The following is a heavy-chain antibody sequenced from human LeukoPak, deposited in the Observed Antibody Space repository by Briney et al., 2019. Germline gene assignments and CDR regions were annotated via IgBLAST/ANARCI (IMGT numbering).Heavy chain of an antibody. CDR3: ARGGSGGWYGDHDAFDI. Sequence: SETLSLTCTVSGGSVSSGSYYWSWIRQPPGKGLEWIGYIYYSGSTNYNPSPKSRVTISVDTSKNQFSLKLSSVTAADTAVYYCARGGSGGWYGDHDAFDIWGQGTMVTVSS. CDR1: GGSVSSGSYY. CDR2: IYYSGST. V-gene: IGHV4-61*01. J-gene: IGHJ3*02. D-gene: IGHD6-19*01.